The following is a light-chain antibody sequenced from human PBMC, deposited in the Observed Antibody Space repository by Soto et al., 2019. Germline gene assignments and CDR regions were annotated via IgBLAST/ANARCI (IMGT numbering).Light chain of an antibody. CDR3: QQYYYWPPYT. CDR1: QSVGTN. J-gene: IGKJ2*01. CDR2: GAS. Sequence: EIVMTQSPATLSVSPGERATPSCRASQSVGTNLVWYQHKPGQAPRPLIYGASIRATGIPARFSGSGSGTEFTLTISSLQSEDSAVYFCQQYYYWPPYTFGQGTKVEIK. V-gene: IGKV3-15*01.